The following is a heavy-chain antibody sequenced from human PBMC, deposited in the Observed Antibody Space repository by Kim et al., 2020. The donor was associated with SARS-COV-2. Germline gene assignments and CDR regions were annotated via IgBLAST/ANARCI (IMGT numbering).Heavy chain of an antibody. Sequence: GKGRFTPSRDNSKNTLDLQMNSLRAEDTAVYYCAKGPVGSSWYSLSFADYWGQGTLVTVSS. V-gene: IGHV3-23*01. J-gene: IGHJ4*02. D-gene: IGHD6-13*01. CDR3: AKGPVGSSWYSLSFADY.